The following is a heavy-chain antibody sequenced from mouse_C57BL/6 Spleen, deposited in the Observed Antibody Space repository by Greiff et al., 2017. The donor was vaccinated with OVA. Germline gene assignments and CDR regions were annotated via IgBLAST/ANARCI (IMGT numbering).Heavy chain of an antibody. Sequence: VQLQQSGPVLARPGASVKMSCKTSGYTFTSYWMHWVKQRPGQGLEWIGAIYPGNSDTSYNQKFKGKAKLTAVTSASTAYMELSSLTNEDSAVYYCTRNYGSSYYFDYWGQGTTLTVSS. CDR2: IYPGNSDT. V-gene: IGHV1-5*01. J-gene: IGHJ2*01. CDR3: TRNYGSSYYFDY. CDR1: GYTFTSYW. D-gene: IGHD1-1*01.